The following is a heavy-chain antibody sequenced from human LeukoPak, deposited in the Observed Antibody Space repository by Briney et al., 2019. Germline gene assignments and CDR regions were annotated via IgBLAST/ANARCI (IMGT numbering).Heavy chain of an antibody. CDR1: GFTFSNYA. V-gene: IGHV3-23*01. Sequence: GGSLRLSCAASGFTFSNYAMSWVRQAPGKGLEWVSAIGGSGGHTYYADSVKGRFTISRDNSKNTLYLQMNSLRAEDTAVYYCAKGRAYYDSSGYYLTENAFDIWGQGTMVTVSS. CDR2: IGGSGGHT. J-gene: IGHJ3*02. CDR3: AKGRAYYDSSGYYLTENAFDI. D-gene: IGHD3-22*01.